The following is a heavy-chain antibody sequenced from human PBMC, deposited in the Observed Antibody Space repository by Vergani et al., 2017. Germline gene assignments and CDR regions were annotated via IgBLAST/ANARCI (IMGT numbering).Heavy chain of an antibody. J-gene: IGHJ6*02. CDR1: GYSFTSYW. D-gene: IGHD5-18*01. Sequence: EVQLVQSGAEVKKPGESLRISCKGSGYSFTSYWLSWVRQMPGKGLEWMGRIDPSDSYTNYSPSFQGHVTISADKSISTAYLQWSSLKASDTAMYYCARGKAVDTAMGYYYGMDVWGQGTTVTVS. CDR2: IDPSDSYT. V-gene: IGHV5-10-1*03. CDR3: ARGKAVDTAMGYYYGMDV.